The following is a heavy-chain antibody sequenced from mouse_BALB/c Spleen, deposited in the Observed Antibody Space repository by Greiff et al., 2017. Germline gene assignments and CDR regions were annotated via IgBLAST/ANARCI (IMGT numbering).Heavy chain of an antibody. J-gene: IGHJ4*01. CDR2: IYPGDGDT. CDR1: GYTFTSYW. D-gene: IGHD1-2*01. Sequence: VQLVESGAELARPGASVKLSCKASGYTFTSYWMQWVKQRPGQGLEWIGAIYPGDGDTRYTQKFKGKATLTADKSSSTAYMQLSSLASEDSAVYYCARNYYGYDAMDYWGQGTSVTVSS. V-gene: IGHV1-87*01. CDR3: ARNYYGYDAMDY.